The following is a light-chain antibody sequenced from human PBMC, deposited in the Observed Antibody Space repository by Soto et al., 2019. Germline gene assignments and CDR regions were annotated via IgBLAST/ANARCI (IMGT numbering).Light chain of an antibody. CDR2: DVA. V-gene: IGLV2-11*01. CDR1: GHVVGAYNY. CDR3: CSYAGGYTYL. Sequence: LTQTPSVFGSPGQSGTLSCTGNGHVVGAYNYVSWYQQHPGRPPKLMIYDVARWPSGVPDRFSGSKSGNTASLTISGLQAEDEADYFCCSYAGGYTYLFGTGTKVTVL. J-gene: IGLJ1*01.